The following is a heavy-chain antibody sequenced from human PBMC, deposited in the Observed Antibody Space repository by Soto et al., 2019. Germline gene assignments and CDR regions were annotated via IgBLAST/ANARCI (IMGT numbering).Heavy chain of an antibody. Sequence: QITLKESGPTLVKPTQTLTLTCTFSGFSLTTSGVGVGWIRQPPGKALEWLALIYWDDDKRYSPSLKSRVSIPNDTPKNQVVLIVTNMDPVDTATYYCAHHPYDYTSPWGQGTLVTVSS. CDR3: AHHPYDYTSP. CDR1: GFSLTTSGVG. V-gene: IGHV2-5*02. CDR2: IYWDDDK. J-gene: IGHJ5*02. D-gene: IGHD3-16*01.